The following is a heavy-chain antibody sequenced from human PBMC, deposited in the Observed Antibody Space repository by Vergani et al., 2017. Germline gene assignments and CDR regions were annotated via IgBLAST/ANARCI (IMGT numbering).Heavy chain of an antibody. Sequence: EVQLVESGGGLVKPGGSLRLSCAASGFTFSSYSMNWVRQAPGKGLEWVSSISSSSSYIYYADSVKGRFTISRDNAKNSLYLQMNSLRAEDTAVYYCARSVGVFLEPYYDFWSGYYNNWFDPWGQGTLVTVSS. CDR1: GFTFSSYS. CDR3: ARSVGVFLEPYYDFWSGYYNNWFDP. CDR2: ISSSSSYI. V-gene: IGHV3-21*01. D-gene: IGHD3-3*01. J-gene: IGHJ5*02.